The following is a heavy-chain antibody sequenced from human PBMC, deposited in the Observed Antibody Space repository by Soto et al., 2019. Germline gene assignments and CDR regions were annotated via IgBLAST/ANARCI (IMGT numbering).Heavy chain of an antibody. V-gene: IGHV3-33*01. CDR2: VWNDGSDQ. CDR1: GFTFSGCS. J-gene: IGHJ4*02. D-gene: IGHD4-17*01. CDR3: VSDFGDYKFDS. Sequence: GGSLRLSCAASGFTFSGCSMHWVRQAPGKGLEWVAVVWNDGSDQYYGDSVKGRFTISRDNSKSTLFLQMSSLRADDTAFYYCVSDFGDYKFDSWGRGTLVTVST.